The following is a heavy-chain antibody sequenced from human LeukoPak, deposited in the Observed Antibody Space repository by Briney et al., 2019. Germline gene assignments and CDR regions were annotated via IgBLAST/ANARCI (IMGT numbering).Heavy chain of an antibody. CDR2: INSDGSST. CDR3: ARPLVVAGNYDY. D-gene: IGHD6-19*01. J-gene: IGHJ4*02. V-gene: IGHV3-74*01. Sequence: GGSLRLSCAASGFTFSSYWMHWVRQAPGKGLVWVSGINSDGSSTRYADSVKGRFTISRDNAKNTLFLQMNSLRAEDTAVYYCARPLVVAGNYDYWGQGTLVTVSS. CDR1: GFTFSSYW.